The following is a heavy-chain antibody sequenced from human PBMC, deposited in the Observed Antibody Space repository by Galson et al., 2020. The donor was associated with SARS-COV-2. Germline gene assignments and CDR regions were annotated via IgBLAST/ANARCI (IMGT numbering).Heavy chain of an antibody. Sequence: GESLKISCKASGYTFTGYYMHWVRQAPGQGLEWMGWINPNSGGTNYAQKFQGRVTMTRDTSISTAYMELSRLRSDDTAVYYCASRSGGYSSSSENYYYYMDVWGKGTTVTVSS. CDR3: ASRSGGYSSSSENYYYYMDV. CDR2: INPNSGGT. J-gene: IGHJ6*03. D-gene: IGHD6-6*01. V-gene: IGHV1-2*02. CDR1: GYTFTGYY.